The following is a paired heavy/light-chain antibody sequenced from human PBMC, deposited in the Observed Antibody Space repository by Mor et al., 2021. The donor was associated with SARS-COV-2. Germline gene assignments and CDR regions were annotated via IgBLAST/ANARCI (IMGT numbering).Heavy chain of an antibody. Sequence: QVQLRESGPGLVKPSETLSLTCAVSNYPISGGFYWGWIRQSPGKGLEWIGNIFHDGSTHYNPSLESRLTISIDTSKNEFSLKLRSVTAADTAVYYCARDSSHTGSYGPPYWGQGTLVTVSS. CDR2: IFHDGST. CDR1: NYPISGGFY. D-gene: IGHD3-10*01. CDR3: ARDSSHTGSYGPPY. J-gene: IGHJ4*02. V-gene: IGHV4-38-2*02.
Light chain of an antibody. CDR3: YSTDSSGYHKV. Sequence: SYELTQSPSVSVSPGQTARITCSGDALPKKYAYWYQQKSGQAPVLVIYEDTKRPSGIPERFSGSSSGTMATLTISGAHVEDDADYYCYSTDSSGYHKVFGGGTKLTVL. CDR2: EDT. CDR1: ALPKKY. V-gene: IGLV3-10*01. J-gene: IGLJ2*01.